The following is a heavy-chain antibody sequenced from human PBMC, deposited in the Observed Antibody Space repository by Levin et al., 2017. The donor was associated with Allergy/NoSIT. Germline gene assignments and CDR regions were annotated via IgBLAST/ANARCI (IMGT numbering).Heavy chain of an antibody. D-gene: IGHD3-3*01. CDR2: ISYDGSNK. V-gene: IGHV3-30*18. CDR3: AKTAGNYDFWSGHFDY. CDR1: GFTFSSYG. J-gene: IGHJ4*02. Sequence: GESLKISCAASGFTFSSYGMHWVRQAPGKGLEWVAVISYDGSNKYYADSVKGRFTISRDNSKNTLYLQMNSLRAEDTAVYYCAKTAGNYDFWSGHFDYWGQGTLVTVSS.